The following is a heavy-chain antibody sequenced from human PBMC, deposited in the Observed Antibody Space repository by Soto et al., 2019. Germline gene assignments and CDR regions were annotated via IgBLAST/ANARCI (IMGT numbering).Heavy chain of an antibody. J-gene: IGHJ4*02. V-gene: IGHV4-39*01. D-gene: IGHD3-22*01. Sequence: QLQLQESGPGLVKPSETLSLTCTVSGGSITSSSYYWGWIRQPPGKGLEWIASIYYSGSMYYNPSLKSRVTMSVDTSKNQFSLKLSSVTAADTAVYYCARLLYDSRGYYYFDYWGQGTLVTVSS. CDR3: ARLLYDSRGYYYFDY. CDR1: GGSITSSSYY. CDR2: IYYSGSM.